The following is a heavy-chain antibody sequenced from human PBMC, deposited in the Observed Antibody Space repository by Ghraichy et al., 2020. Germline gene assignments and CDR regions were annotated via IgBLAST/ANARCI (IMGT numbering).Heavy chain of an antibody. CDR1: GGSFSGYY. V-gene: IGHV4-34*01. J-gene: IGHJ4*02. CDR2: INHSGST. D-gene: IGHD3-22*01. Sequence: SETLSLTCAVYGGSFSGYYWSWIRQPPGKGLEWIGEINHSGSTNYNPSLKSRVTISVDTSKNQFSLKLSSVTAADTAVYYCARRRVSQFRSGSEFDYWGQGTLVTVSS. CDR3: ARRRVSQFRSGSEFDY.